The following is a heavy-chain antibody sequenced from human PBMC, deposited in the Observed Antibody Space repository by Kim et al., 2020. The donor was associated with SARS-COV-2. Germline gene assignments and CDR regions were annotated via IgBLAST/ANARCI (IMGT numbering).Heavy chain of an antibody. Sequence: SETLSITCTVSGGSISSSSYYWGWIRQPPGKGLEWIGSIYYSGSTYYNPSLKSRVTISVDTSKNQFSLKLSSVTAADTAVYYCARRVPRQWLVFESAFDIWGQGTMVTVSS. J-gene: IGHJ3*02. CDR1: GGSISSSSYY. D-gene: IGHD6-19*01. CDR2: IYYSGST. V-gene: IGHV4-39*01. CDR3: ARRVPRQWLVFESAFDI.